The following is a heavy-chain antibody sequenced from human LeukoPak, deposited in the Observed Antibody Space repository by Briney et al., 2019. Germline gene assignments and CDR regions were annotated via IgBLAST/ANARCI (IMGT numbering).Heavy chain of an antibody. CDR2: ISGSGGST. V-gene: IGHV3-23*01. J-gene: IGHJ4*02. CDR1: GFTFSSYG. CDR3: ARTLIEYSVSSCYFDY. Sequence: GGSLRLSCAASGFTFSSYGMSWVRQAPGKGLEWVSAISGSGGSTYYADSVKGRFTISRDNSKNTLYLQMNSLRAEDTAVYYCARTLIEYSVSSCYFDYWGQGTLVTVSS. D-gene: IGHD6-6*01.